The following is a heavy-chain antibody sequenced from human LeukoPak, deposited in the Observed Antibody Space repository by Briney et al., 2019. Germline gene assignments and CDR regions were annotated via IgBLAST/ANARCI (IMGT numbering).Heavy chain of an antibody. J-gene: IGHJ4*02. V-gene: IGHV1-69*06. CDR3: ARDQIGYNWKGGYYFDY. Sequence: SVKVSCKASGGTFSSYAISWVRQAPGQGLEWMGGIIPIFGTANYAQKFQGRVTITVDKSTSTAYMELSSLRSEDTAVYYCARDQIGYNWKGGYYFDYWGQGTLVTVSS. CDR1: GGTFSSYA. D-gene: IGHD1-1*01. CDR2: IIPIFGTA.